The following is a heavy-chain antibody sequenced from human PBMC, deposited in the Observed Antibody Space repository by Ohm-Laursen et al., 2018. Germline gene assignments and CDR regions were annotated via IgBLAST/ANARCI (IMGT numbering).Heavy chain of an antibody. J-gene: IGHJ4*02. Sequence: SLRLSCAASGFTFSDYYMNWIRQAPGKGLEWVSYINSSGSTIYYADSVKGRFTISKDNAKNSLYLQMNSLRAEDTAVYYCARGRGSYYCFDYWGQGTLVTVSS. CDR3: ARGRGSYYCFDY. D-gene: IGHD1-26*01. CDR1: GFTFSDYY. V-gene: IGHV3-11*01. CDR2: INSSGSTI.